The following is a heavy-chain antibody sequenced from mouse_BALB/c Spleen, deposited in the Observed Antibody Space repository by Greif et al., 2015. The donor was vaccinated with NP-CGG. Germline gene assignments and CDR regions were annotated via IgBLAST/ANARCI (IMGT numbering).Heavy chain of an antibody. J-gene: IGHJ4*01. D-gene: IGHD2-4*01. V-gene: IGHV5-9-1*01. CDR2: ISSGGSYT. CDR3: ARDDYAYYAMDY. Sequence: EVMLVESGGGLVKPGGSLKLSCAASGFTFSSYAMSWVRQTPEKRLEWVATISSGGSYTYYPDSVKGRFTISRDNAKNTLYLQMSSLRSEDTAMYYCARDDYAYYAMDYWGQGTSVTVSS. CDR1: GFTFSSYA.